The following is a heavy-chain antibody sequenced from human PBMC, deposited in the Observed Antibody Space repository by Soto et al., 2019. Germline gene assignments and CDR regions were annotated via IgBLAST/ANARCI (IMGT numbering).Heavy chain of an antibody. CDR3: ARPRDGHKGKNYYGMDF. Sequence: LGESLKISCKGSGYSFTSYWIGWVRQMPGKGLEWMGIIYPGDSDTRYSPSFQGQVTISADKSISTAYLQWSSLKASDTAMYYCARPRDGHKGKNYYGMDFWGQGTTVTVSS. CDR1: GYSFTSYW. J-gene: IGHJ6*02. CDR2: IYPGDSDT. V-gene: IGHV5-51*01.